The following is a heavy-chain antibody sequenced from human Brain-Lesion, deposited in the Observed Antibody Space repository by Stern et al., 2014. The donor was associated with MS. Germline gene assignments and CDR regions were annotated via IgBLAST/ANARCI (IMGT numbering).Heavy chain of an antibody. CDR1: GGSISSSSYY. CDR3: AKLWLGELPESPFDY. D-gene: IGHD3-10*01. V-gene: IGHV4-39*01. J-gene: IGHJ4*02. Sequence: VQLVQSGPGLVKPSETLSLTCTVSGGSISSSSYYWGWIRQPPGKGLEWIGSIYYRGSTYYNPSLKSRVTISMDMSKNPLCLRLSSVTAADTAVYFCAKLWLGELPESPFDYWGQGTLVTVSS. CDR2: IYYRGST.